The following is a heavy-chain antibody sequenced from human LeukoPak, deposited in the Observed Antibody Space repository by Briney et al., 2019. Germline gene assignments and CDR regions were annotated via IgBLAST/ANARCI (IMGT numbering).Heavy chain of an antibody. V-gene: IGHV1-2*02. J-gene: IGHJ4*02. CDR2: INPNSGGT. Sequence: GASVKVSCKASGYTFTDSYIHWVRQAPGQGLEWVGWINPNSGGTNYAQKFQGRVTMTRDTSISTAYMELSRLRSDDTAVYYCARHLGYYYDSFPFDYWGQGTLVTVSS. CDR1: GYTFTDSY. D-gene: IGHD3-22*01. CDR3: ARHLGYYYDSFPFDY.